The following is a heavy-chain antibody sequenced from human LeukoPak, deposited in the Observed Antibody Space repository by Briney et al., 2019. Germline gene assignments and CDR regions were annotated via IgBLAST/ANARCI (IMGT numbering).Heavy chain of an antibody. CDR2: ISYDGSNK. J-gene: IGHJ4*02. D-gene: IGHD3-10*01. Sequence: GGSLRLSCAASGFTFSSYGMLWVRQAPGKGLEWGAVISYDGSNKYYADSVKGRFTISRDNSKNTLYLQMNSLRAEDTAVYYCAKDMVVRAKMSTIDYWGQGTLVTVSS. V-gene: IGHV3-30*18. CDR3: AKDMVVRAKMSTIDY. CDR1: GFTFSSYG.